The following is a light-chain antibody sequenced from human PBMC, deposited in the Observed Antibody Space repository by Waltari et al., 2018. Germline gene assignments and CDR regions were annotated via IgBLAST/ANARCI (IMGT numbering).Light chain of an antibody. V-gene: IGKV3-20*01. Sequence: ENVLTQSPGTLSLSPGERATLSCRASQSVSSNYLAWYQQRPGQAPRLLIDCASRRATGIPDRFSGSGSGTDFTLTISRLEPEDFAVYYCHQYGSSFRTFGQGTKVEIK. J-gene: IGKJ1*01. CDR2: CAS. CDR3: HQYGSSFRT. CDR1: QSVSSNY.